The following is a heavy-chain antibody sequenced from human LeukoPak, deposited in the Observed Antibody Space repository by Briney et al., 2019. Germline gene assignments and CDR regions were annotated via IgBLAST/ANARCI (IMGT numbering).Heavy chain of an antibody. Sequence: SETLSLTCTVSGYSISSGYYWGWIRQPPGKGLEWIGSIYHSGSTYYNPSLKSRVTISVDTSKNQFSLKLSSVTAADTAAYYCAYDSSGSGGIYWGQGTLVTVSS. V-gene: IGHV4-38-2*02. CDR2: IYHSGST. CDR1: GYSISSGYY. D-gene: IGHD3-22*01. J-gene: IGHJ4*02. CDR3: AYDSSGSGGIY.